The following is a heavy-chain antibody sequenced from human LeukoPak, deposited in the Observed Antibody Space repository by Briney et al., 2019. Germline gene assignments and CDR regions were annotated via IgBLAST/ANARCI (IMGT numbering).Heavy chain of an antibody. D-gene: IGHD4-17*01. J-gene: IGHJ4*02. CDR3: ARENYGDYTQSFDS. CDR1: GFSFSSYW. V-gene: IGHV3-74*01. Sequence: GGSLRLSCAASGFSFSSYWMFWVRQAPGKGLVWVSRINSDGSRTDYTDSVKGRFTISRDNAKNSLYLQMNSLRAEDTAVYYCARENYGDYTQSFDSWGQGTLVTVSS. CDR2: INSDGSRT.